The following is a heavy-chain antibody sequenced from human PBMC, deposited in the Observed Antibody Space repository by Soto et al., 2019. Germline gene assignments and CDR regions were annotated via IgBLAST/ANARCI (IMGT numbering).Heavy chain of an antibody. CDR3: AKDIFPSSGWNVGDLFDY. V-gene: IGHV3-9*01. CDR1: GFTFDDYA. D-gene: IGHD6-19*01. J-gene: IGHJ4*02. Sequence: GGSLRLSCAASGFTFDDYAMHWVRQAPGKGLEWVSGISWNSGSIGYADSLKGRFTISRDNAKNYLYLQMNSLRAADTALYYCAKDIFPSSGWNVGDLFDYWGQGTLVTVSS. CDR2: ISWNSGSI.